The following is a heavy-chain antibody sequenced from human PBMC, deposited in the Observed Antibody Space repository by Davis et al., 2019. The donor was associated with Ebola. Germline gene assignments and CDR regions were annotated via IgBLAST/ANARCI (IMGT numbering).Heavy chain of an antibody. CDR1: GGSFSGYY. V-gene: IGHV4-34*01. Sequence: MPSETLSLTCAVYGGSFSGYYWSWIRQPPGKGLEWIGEINHSGSTNYNPSLKSRVTISVDTSKNQFSLKLSSVTAADTAVYYCARDGPYDILTGIMRGMDVWGQGTTVTVSS. J-gene: IGHJ6*02. CDR3: ARDGPYDILTGIMRGMDV. D-gene: IGHD3-9*01. CDR2: INHSGST.